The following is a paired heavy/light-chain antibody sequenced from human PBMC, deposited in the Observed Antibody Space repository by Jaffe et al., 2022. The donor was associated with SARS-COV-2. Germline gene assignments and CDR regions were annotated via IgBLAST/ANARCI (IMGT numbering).Light chain of an antibody. J-gene: IGKJ3*01. CDR2: GAS. CDR1: QIISSNY. V-gene: IGKV3-20*01. CDR3: QQYGTSWDT. Sequence: EIVLTQSPATLSLSPGERATLSCRASQIISSNYLAWYQQRPGQTPRLLIYGASSRATGIPDRFSGSGSGADFTLTISRLEPEDFAVYYCQQYGTSWDTFGPGTKVDVK.
Heavy chain of an antibody. CDR1: GFTFEDYG. CDR3: ARGWNYDSSGPLDS. D-gene: IGHD3-22*01. J-gene: IGHJ4*02. Sequence: EVQLVESGGGVVRPGESLRLSCAVSGFTFEDYGMRWVRQAPGKGLEWVSGINWNGLSRGYADSVKGRFIISRDNAKNSLHLQMNSLRGEDTAFYYCARGWNYDSSGPLDSWGQGTLVTVSS. V-gene: IGHV3-20*04. CDR2: INWNGLSR.